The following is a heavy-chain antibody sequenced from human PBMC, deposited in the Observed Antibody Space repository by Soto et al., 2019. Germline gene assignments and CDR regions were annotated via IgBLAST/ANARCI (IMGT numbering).Heavy chain of an antibody. D-gene: IGHD2-21*01. CDR1: GFKFSDYG. CDR3: ATDLRLRPDIPSSKYYAMDV. J-gene: IGHJ6*02. Sequence: GGSLRLSCEVSGFKFSDYGLNWVRQAPGKGLEWVAATSYDGMSENYADSVRGRFTISSDNSKNTLYLQMDSLTSEDTAVYYCATDLRLRPDIPSSKYYAMDVWGQGTTVTVSS. V-gene: IGHV3-30*03. CDR2: TSYDGMSE.